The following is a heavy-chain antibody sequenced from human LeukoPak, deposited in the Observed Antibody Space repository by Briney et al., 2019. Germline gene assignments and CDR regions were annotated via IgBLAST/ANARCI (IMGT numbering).Heavy chain of an antibody. CDR1: GFTFSSYW. CDR2: INSDGSIT. J-gene: IGHJ4*02. V-gene: IGHV3-74*01. Sequence: GGSLRLSCAASGFTFSSYWMHWVRQAPGKGLVWVSRINSDGSITNYADSVKGRFTISRDNAKNSLYLQMNSLRVEDTAVYYCASRRDYWGQGTLVTVSS. CDR3: ASRRDY.